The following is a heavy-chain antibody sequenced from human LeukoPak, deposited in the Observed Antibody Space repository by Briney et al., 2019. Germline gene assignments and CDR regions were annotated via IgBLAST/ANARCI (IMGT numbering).Heavy chain of an antibody. J-gene: IGHJ4*02. CDR3: ARSDTYYDILTGYYTPTHFDY. V-gene: IGHV4-61*02. D-gene: IGHD3-9*01. Sequence: SETLSLTCTVSGGSISSGSYYWSWIRQPAGKGLEWIGRIYTSGSTNYNPSLKSRVTISVDTSKNQFSLKLSSVTAADTAVYYCARSDTYYDILTGYYTPTHFDYWGQGTLVTVSS. CDR1: GGSISSGSYY. CDR2: IYTSGST.